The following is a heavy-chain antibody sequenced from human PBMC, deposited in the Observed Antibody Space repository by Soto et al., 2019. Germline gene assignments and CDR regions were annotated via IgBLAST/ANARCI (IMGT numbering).Heavy chain of an antibody. V-gene: IGHV3-30*18. CDR2: ISYDGGNK. CDR3: AKSREGWPDY. D-gene: IGHD6-19*01. CDR1: GFSFSSYG. J-gene: IGHJ4*02. Sequence: QVQLVESGGGVVQPGRSLRLSCADSGFSFSSYGMHWVRQAPGKGLEWVAVISYDGGNKFYADSVKGRFTISRDNSKNPLYLQMNSLRAEDTAVYYCAKSREGWPDYWGQGTLVTVSS.